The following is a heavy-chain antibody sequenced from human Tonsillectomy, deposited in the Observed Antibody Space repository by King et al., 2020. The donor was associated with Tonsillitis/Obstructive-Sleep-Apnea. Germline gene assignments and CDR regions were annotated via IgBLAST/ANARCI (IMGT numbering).Heavy chain of an antibody. CDR1: GGSFSGYY. D-gene: IGHD2-2*01. Sequence: VQLQQWGAGLLKPSETLSLTCAVYGGSFSGYYWSWIRQPPGKGLEWIGEINHSGSTNYNPSLNSRVTISVDTSKNQFSLKLSSVTAADTAVYYCAREDIVVVPAARGDAFDIWGQGTMVTVSS. CDR2: INHSGST. V-gene: IGHV4-34*01. CDR3: AREDIVVVPAARGDAFDI. J-gene: IGHJ3*02.